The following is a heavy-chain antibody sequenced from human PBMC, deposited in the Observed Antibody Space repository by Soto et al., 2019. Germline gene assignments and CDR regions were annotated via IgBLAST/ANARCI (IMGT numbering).Heavy chain of an antibody. CDR1: GGSIFSPY. D-gene: IGHD3-16*01. Sequence: PSETLSLTCTVSGGSIFSPYWGWIRQPPGKGLEYIGYIYYSGSTNYNPSLKSRVTISVDMSREQFSLKLTSVTAADTAVYYCARGHNLGGSTFDIWGQGTSVTVSS. CDR2: IYYSGST. J-gene: IGHJ3*02. CDR3: ARGHNLGGSTFDI. V-gene: IGHV4-59*11.